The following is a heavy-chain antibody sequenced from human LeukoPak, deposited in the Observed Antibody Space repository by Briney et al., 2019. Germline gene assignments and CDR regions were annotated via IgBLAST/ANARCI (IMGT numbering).Heavy chain of an antibody. J-gene: IGHJ3*02. D-gene: IGHD1-26*01. CDR2: IYTSGST. V-gene: IGHV4-4*07. CDR3: ARLYSGSYSAFDI. CDR1: GGSISSYY. Sequence: SETLSLTCTVSGGSISSYYWSWIRQPAGTGLEWIGRIYTSGSTNYNPSLTRRVTMSVDTSKNPCSLNLSSVTAADAAVYYCARLYSGSYSAFDIWGQGAMVTVSS.